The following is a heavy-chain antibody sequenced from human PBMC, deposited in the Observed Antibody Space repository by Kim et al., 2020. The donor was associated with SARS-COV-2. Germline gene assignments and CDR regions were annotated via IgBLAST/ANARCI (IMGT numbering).Heavy chain of an antibody. J-gene: IGHJ5*02. Sequence: SVKVSCKASGGTFSSYAISWVRQAPGQGLEWMGGIIPIFGTANYAQKFQGRVTITADESTSTAYMELSSLRSEDTAVYYCARAPDGRYTFDPWGQGTLVTVSS. V-gene: IGHV1-69*13. D-gene: IGHD3-9*01. CDR2: IIPIFGTA. CDR3: ARAPDGRYTFDP. CDR1: GGTFSSYA.